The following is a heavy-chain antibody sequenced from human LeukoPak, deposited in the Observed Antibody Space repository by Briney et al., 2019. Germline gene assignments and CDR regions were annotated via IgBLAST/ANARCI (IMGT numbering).Heavy chain of an antibody. CDR2: IKSKTDGGTR. Sequence: GGSLRLSCAASGFTFSNAWMSWVRQAPGKGLEWVGRIKSKTDGGTRDYAAPVKGRFTISRDDSKNTLFLQMNSLHTEDTAVYYCTTYDSSGYYYKVGMDYWGQGTLVTVSS. D-gene: IGHD3-22*01. J-gene: IGHJ4*02. CDR3: TTYDSSGYYYKVGMDY. V-gene: IGHV3-15*01. CDR1: GFTFSNAW.